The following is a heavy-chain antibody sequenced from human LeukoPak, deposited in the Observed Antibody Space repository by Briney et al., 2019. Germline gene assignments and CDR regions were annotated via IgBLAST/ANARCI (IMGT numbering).Heavy chain of an antibody. Sequence: PGGSLRLSCAASGLSFSNYWMHWVRQAPGKGLVWVTRMNSDGSATYYADSVQGRFTISRDNAKNTLYLQMNSLRAEDTAMYFCANGPDYFDSWGQGTLVTASS. CDR3: ANGPDYFDS. CDR2: MNSDGSAT. CDR1: GLSFSNYW. V-gene: IGHV3-74*01. J-gene: IGHJ4*02.